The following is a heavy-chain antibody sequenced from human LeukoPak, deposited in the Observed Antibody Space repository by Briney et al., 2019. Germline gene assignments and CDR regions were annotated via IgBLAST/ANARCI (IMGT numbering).Heavy chain of an antibody. D-gene: IGHD3-22*01. CDR1: GFTFSSYW. CDR2: VNSDGSYT. V-gene: IGHV3-74*01. Sequence: GGSMRLSCAASGFTFSSYWMHWVRQVPGKGPVWVSRVNSDGSYTSYGDSVRGRFTISRDNAKDTLYLQMNSLRPDDTAVYYCARDLLDESSGSGYDAFDVWGPGAMVTVSS. CDR3: ARDLLDESSGSGYDAFDV. J-gene: IGHJ3*01.